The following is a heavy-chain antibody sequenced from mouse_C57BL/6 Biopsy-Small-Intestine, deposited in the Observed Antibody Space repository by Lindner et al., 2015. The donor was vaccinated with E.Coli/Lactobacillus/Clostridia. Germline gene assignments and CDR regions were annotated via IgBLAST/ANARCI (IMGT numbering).Heavy chain of an antibody. CDR1: GGTFSTFA. Sequence: SVKVSCKASGGTFSTFAISWVLQAPGQGLEWMGGLIPSFGTANYALKFQGRVTITADESTYTAYMEITGLTSEDTAMYYCARAPHYYYGADVWGQGTTVTVSS. CDR3: ARAPHYYYGADV. V-gene: IGHV1-63*01. CDR2: LIPSFGTA. J-gene: IGHJ1*01. D-gene: IGHD1-1*01.